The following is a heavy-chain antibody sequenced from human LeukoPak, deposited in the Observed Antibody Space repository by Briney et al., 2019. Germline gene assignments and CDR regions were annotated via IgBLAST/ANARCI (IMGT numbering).Heavy chain of an antibody. Sequence: SETLSLTCAVYGGSFSGYYWSWIRQPPGKGLEWIGEINHSGSTNYNPSLKSRVTISVDTSKNQFSLKLSSVTAADTAVYYCARGTGRVRYRPAYWYFDLWGRGNLVTVSS. V-gene: IGHV4-34*01. D-gene: IGHD3-9*01. J-gene: IGHJ2*01. CDR2: INHSGST. CDR3: ARGTGRVRYRPAYWYFDL. CDR1: GGSFSGYY.